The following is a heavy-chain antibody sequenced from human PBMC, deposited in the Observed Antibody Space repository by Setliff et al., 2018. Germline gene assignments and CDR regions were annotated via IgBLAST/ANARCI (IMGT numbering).Heavy chain of an antibody. Sequence: SVKVSCKASGGTFSSYAISWVRQAPGQGLEWMGGIIPIFGTANYAQKFQGRVTITTDESTSTAYMELSSLRSEETAVYYCASRKYYYDSSGYYYGDAFDIWGQGTMVTVSS. J-gene: IGHJ3*02. CDR1: GGTFSSYA. CDR3: ASRKYYYDSSGYYYGDAFDI. D-gene: IGHD3-22*01. V-gene: IGHV1-69*05. CDR2: IIPIFGTA.